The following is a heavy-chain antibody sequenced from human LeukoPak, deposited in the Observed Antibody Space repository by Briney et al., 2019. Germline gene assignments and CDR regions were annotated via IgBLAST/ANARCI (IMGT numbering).Heavy chain of an antibody. D-gene: IGHD2-8*01. CDR1: GFTFSSYA. CDR3: ARGLTVSNYYYYYGMDV. CDR2: ISYDGSNK. J-gene: IGHJ6*02. Sequence: PGRSLRLSCAASGFTFSSYAMHWVRQAPGKGLEWVAVISYDGSNKYYADSVKGRFTISRDNSKNTLYLQMNSLRAEDTAVYYCARGLTVSNYYYYYGMDVWGQGTTVTVSS. V-gene: IGHV3-30*04.